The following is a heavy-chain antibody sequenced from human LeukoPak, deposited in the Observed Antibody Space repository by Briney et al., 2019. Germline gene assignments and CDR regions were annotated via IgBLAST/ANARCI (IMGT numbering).Heavy chain of an antibody. J-gene: IGHJ4*02. CDR1: GFTFSDHY. CDR3: VREGTTDY. CDR2: TRNKANSYTT. Sequence: GGSLRLSCAASGFTFSDHYMDWVRQAPGKGLEWVGRTRNKANSYTTEYAASVKGRFTISRDDSKSSLYLQMNSLKTEDTAVYYCVREGTTDYWGQGTLVTVSS. D-gene: IGHD4-11*01. V-gene: IGHV3-72*01.